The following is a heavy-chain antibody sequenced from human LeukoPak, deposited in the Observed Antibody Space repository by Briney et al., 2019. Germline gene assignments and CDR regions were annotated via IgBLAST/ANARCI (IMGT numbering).Heavy chain of an antibody. CDR1: GYTFTSYA. V-gene: IGHV7-4-1*02. CDR3: ARGGLNYYGSGRDLYYFDY. J-gene: IGHJ4*02. CDR2: ISTNTGNP. D-gene: IGHD3-10*01. Sequence: ASVKVSCKASGYTFTSYAMNWVRQAPGQGLEWMGWISTNTGNPTYAQGFTGRFVFSLDTSVSTAYLQISSLKAEDTAVYYCARGGLNYYGSGRDLYYFDYWGQGTLVTVSS.